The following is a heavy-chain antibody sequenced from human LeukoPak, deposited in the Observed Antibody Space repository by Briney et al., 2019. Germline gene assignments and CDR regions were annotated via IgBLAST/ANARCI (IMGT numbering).Heavy chain of an antibody. CDR1: GGTFSSYA. Sequence: ASVKVSCKASGGTFSSYAISWVRQAPGQGLEWMGGIIPIFGTANYAQKFQGRVTITADESTSTAYMKLSSLRSEDTAVYYCARVALMYYYDSSGYDFDYWGQGTLVTVSS. D-gene: IGHD3-22*01. CDR3: ARVALMYYYDSSGYDFDY. J-gene: IGHJ4*02. CDR2: IIPIFGTA. V-gene: IGHV1-69*13.